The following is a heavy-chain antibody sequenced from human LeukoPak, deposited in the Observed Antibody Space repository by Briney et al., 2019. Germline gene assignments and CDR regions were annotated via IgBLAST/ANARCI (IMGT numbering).Heavy chain of an antibody. CDR3: AREGPPSGGQLVGGFDY. J-gene: IGHJ4*02. Sequence: GASVKVSCKASGYTFTSDDINWVGQATGQGLEWMGWMNPNNGNTGYAQKFQGRVTMTRNTSISTAYMELSSLRSEDTAVYYCAREGPPSGGQLVGGFDYWGQGTLVTVSS. D-gene: IGHD6-13*01. V-gene: IGHV1-8*01. CDR2: MNPNNGNT. CDR1: GYTFTSDD.